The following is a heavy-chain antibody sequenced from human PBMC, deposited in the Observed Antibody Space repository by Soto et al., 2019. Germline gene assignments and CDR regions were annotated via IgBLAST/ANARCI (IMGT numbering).Heavy chain of an antibody. Sequence: GGSLRLSCTASGFTFGDYAMSWFRQAPGKGLEWVGFIRSKAYGGTTEYAASVKGRFTISRDDSKSIAYLQMNSLKTEDTAVYYCTRALSSSWYVDYYYYMDVWGKGTTVTVSS. J-gene: IGHJ6*03. CDR2: IRSKAYGGTT. CDR3: TRALSSSWYVDYYYYMDV. V-gene: IGHV3-49*03. D-gene: IGHD6-13*01. CDR1: GFTFGDYA.